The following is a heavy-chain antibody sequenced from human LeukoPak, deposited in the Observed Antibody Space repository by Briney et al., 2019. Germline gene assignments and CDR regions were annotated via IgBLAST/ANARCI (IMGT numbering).Heavy chain of an antibody. J-gene: IGHJ4*02. CDR1: GGSFSGYY. Sequence: SETLSLTCAVYGGSFSGYYWSWIRQPPGKGLEWIGEINHSGSTNYNPSLKSRVTISVDTSKNQFSLKLSSVTAADTAVYYCAREGEGQLSSSWYYFDYWGQGTLVTVYS. V-gene: IGHV4-34*01. D-gene: IGHD6-13*01. CDR3: AREGEGQLSSSWYYFDY. CDR2: INHSGST.